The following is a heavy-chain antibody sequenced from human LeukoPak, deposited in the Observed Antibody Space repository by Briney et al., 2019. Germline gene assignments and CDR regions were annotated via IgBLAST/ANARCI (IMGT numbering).Heavy chain of an antibody. V-gene: IGHV1-46*01. Sequence: GASVKVSXKASGYTFTSYYMHWVRQAPGQGLEWMGIINPSGGSTSYAQKLQGRVTMTTDTSTSTAYMELRSLRSDDTAVYYCARDNRVGGYYYDSSGYSWGQGTLVTVSS. CDR1: GYTFTSYY. CDR3: ARDNRVGGYYYDSSGYS. CDR2: INPSGGST. D-gene: IGHD3-22*01. J-gene: IGHJ5*02.